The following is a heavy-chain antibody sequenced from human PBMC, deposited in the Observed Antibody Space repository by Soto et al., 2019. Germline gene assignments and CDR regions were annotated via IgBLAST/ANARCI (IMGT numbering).Heavy chain of an antibody. CDR1: GDSVSSNGAC. J-gene: IGHJ6*02. V-gene: IGHV6-1*01. D-gene: IGHD2-15*01. Sequence: SQTLSLTCVISGDSVSSNGACWNWIRQSPSRGLQWLGRIYYRSKWFHDYAASVESRMAINPDTSRNQFSLQLNYVTPEDTAVYYCARVHCSAGTCLDGLDFWGQGTTVSVSS. CDR3: ARVHCSAGTCLDGLDF. CDR2: IYYRSKWFH.